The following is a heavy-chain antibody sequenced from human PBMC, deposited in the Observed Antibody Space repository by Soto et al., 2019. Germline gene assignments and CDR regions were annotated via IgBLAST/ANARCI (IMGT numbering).Heavy chain of an antibody. CDR2: ISGSGGST. D-gene: IGHD6-13*01. Sequence: EVQLLESGGGLVQPGGSLRLSCAASGFTFSNYAVTWVRQAPGKGLEWVSTISGSGGSTYYADSVKGRFTISRDNSKNTLYLQMNSLSAVDTAVYYCAKDQGSSWYEIVYWGQGTLVTVSS. CDR3: AKDQGSSWYEIVY. V-gene: IGHV3-23*01. J-gene: IGHJ4*02. CDR1: GFTFSNYA.